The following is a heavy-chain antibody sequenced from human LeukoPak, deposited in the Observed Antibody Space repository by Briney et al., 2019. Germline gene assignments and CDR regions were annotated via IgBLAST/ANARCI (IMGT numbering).Heavy chain of an antibody. D-gene: IGHD2-2*01. CDR3: ARTYCSSTSCYRGDFDY. CDR1: GYTFSSYG. CDR2: ISAYNGNT. J-gene: IGHJ4*02. Sequence: GASVKVSCKASGYTFSSYGISWVRQAPGQGLEWVGWISAYNGNTHYAQKLQGRVTVTTDTSTSTAYMELRSLRSGDTAVYYCARTYCSSTSCYRGDFDYWGQGTLVTVSS. V-gene: IGHV1-18*01.